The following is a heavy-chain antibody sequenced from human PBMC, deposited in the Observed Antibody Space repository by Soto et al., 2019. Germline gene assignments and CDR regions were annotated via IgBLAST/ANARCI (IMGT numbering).Heavy chain of an antibody. J-gene: IGHJ6*02. V-gene: IGHV1-2*04. D-gene: IGHD2-8*01. CDR2: INPTSGGT. Sequence: ASVKVSCKASGYSFTDYHIHCVRQAPGQGLEWLGRINPTSGGTITAQKFQGWVTMTTATYISTASMELTRLTSDDTAIYYCARGDSTDCSNGVCPFVYKDDMDVWG. CDR3: ARGDSTDCSNGVCPFVYKDDMDV. CDR1: GYSFTDYH.